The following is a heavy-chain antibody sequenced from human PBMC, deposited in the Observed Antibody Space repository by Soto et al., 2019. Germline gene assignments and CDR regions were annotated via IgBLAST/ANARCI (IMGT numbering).Heavy chain of an antibody. CDR2: INHSGST. J-gene: IGHJ6*02. D-gene: IGHD2-2*01. Sequence: SETLSLTCAVYGGSFSGYYWSWIRQPPGKGLEWIGEINHSGSTNYNPSLKSQVTISVDTSKNQFSLKLSSVTAADTAVYYCARTSRYLACSSTSCYPGGYYYYYYGMDVWGQGTTVTV. CDR1: GGSFSGYY. V-gene: IGHV4-34*01. CDR3: ARTSRYLACSSTSCYPGGYYYYYYGMDV.